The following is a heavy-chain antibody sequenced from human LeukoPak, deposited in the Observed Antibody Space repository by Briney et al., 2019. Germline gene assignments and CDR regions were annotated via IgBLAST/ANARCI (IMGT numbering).Heavy chain of an antibody. CDR1: SGSLRCSSYY. Sequence: SETLSLTSTLSSGSLRCSSYYCGWIRQPPGKGLEWIGSIYYSGNTYYNPSLKSRVTISVDTSKNQFSLKLSSVTAADTAVYYCARASYSSGWSDYWGQGTLVTVSS. CDR3: ARASYSSGWSDY. CDR2: IYYSGNT. V-gene: IGHV4-39*07. D-gene: IGHD6-19*01. J-gene: IGHJ4*02.